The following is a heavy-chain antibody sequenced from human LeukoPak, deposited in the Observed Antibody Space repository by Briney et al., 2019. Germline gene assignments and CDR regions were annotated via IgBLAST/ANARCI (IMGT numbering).Heavy chain of an antibody. J-gene: IGHJ6*02. V-gene: IGHV3-30*03. CDR2: ISYDGSNK. CDR1: GFTFSSYA. CDR3: ARDRVIYYYYAMDV. Sequence: GGSLRLSCAASGFTFSSYAMSWVRQAPGKGLEWVAVISYDGSNKYYADSVKGRSTISRDNSKNTLYLQMDSLRAEDTAVYYCARDRVIYYYYAMDVWGHGTTVTVS. D-gene: IGHD3-22*01.